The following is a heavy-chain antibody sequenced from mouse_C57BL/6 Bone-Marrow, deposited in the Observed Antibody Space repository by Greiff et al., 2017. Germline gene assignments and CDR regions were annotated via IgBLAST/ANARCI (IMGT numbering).Heavy chain of an antibody. CDR3: ARGDYGYDVGAMDY. CDR1: GYTFTSYW. CDR2: IDPSDSYT. D-gene: IGHD2-2*01. V-gene: IGHV1-69*01. J-gene: IGHJ4*01. Sequence: QVQLQQPGAELVMPGASVKLSCKASGYTFTSYWMHWVKQRPGQGLEWIGEIDPSDSYTNYNQKFKGKSTLTVDNSSSTAYMQLSSLTSEDSAVYDCARGDYGYDVGAMDYWGQGTSVTVSS.